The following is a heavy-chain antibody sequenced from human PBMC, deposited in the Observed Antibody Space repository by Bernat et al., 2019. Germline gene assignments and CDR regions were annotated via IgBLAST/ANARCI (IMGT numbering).Heavy chain of an antibody. D-gene: IGHD6-6*01. Sequence: QVQLVESGGGVVQPGRSLRLSCAASGFTFSSYAMHWVRQAPGKGLEWVAVISYDGSNKYYADSVKGRFTISRDNSKNTLYLQMNSLRADDTAVYYCARVSSSLLLDYWGQGTLVTVSS. V-gene: IGHV3-30*01. CDR2: ISYDGSNK. J-gene: IGHJ4*02. CDR3: ARVSSSLLLDY. CDR1: GFTFSSYA.